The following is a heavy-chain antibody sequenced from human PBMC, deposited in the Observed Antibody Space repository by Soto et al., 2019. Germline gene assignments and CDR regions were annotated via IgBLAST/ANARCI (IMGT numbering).Heavy chain of an antibody. CDR2: ISASGDAT. D-gene: IGHD3-3*01. V-gene: IGHV3-23*01. J-gene: IGHJ4*02. CDR1: GFSFCDFG. CDR3: AKKVTIYAVDPADY. Sequence: PGGSLRLSCAASGFSFCDFGMSWVRQGPGKGLEWVSVISASGDATYYAASVKGRFTLSRDNSKNTLYLQMNSLTVADTAVYYCAKKVTIYAVDPADYWGQGTQVTVSS.